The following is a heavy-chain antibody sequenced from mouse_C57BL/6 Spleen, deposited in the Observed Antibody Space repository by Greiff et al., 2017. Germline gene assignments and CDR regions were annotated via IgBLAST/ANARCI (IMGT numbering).Heavy chain of an antibody. CDR3: KITTVVATRYYAMDY. J-gene: IGHJ4*01. CDR2: IRNKANNHAT. V-gene: IGHV6-6*01. Sequence: EVQRVESGGGLVQPGGSMKLSCAASGFTFSDAWMDWVRQSPEKGLEWVAEIRNKANNHATYYAESVKGRFTISRDDSKSSVYLQMNSLRAEDTGIYYCKITTVVATRYYAMDYWGQGTSVTVSS. D-gene: IGHD1-1*01. CDR1: GFTFSDAW.